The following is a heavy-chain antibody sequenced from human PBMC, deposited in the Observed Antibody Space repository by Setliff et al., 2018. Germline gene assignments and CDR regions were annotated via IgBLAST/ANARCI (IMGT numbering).Heavy chain of an antibody. CDR2: IIHSGST. V-gene: IGHV4-34*12. CDR1: GGSFSGYY. J-gene: IGHJ6*03. CDR3: AREQWLDPPGYYYMDV. D-gene: IGHD6-19*01. Sequence: SETLSLTCAVYGGSFSGYYWSWIRQPPGKRLEWIGEIIHSGSTNYNPSLKSRFTISIDTSKNQFSLKLNSVTAADMAVYYCAREQWLDPPGYYYMDVWAKGTTVTVSS.